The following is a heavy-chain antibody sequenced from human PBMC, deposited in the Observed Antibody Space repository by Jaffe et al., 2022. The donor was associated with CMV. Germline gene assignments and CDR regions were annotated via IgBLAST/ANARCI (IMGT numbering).Heavy chain of an antibody. CDR3: ARVGVPAAMGYYYYMDV. CDR2: IWYDGSNK. CDR1: GFTFSSYG. J-gene: IGHJ6*03. D-gene: IGHD2-2*01. Sequence: QVQLVESGGGVVQPGRSLRLSCAASGFTFSSYGMHWVRQAPGKGLEWVAVIWYDGSNKYYADSVKGRFTISRDNSKNTLYLQMNSLRAEDTAVYYCARVGVPAAMGYYYYMDVWGKGTTVTVSS. V-gene: IGHV3-33*08.